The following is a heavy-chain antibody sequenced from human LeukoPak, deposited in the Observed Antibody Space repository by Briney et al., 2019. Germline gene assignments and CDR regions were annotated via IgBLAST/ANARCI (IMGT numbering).Heavy chain of an antibody. CDR1: GFTFSSYW. CDR2: INTDGSST. J-gene: IGHJ4*02. V-gene: IGHV3-74*01. Sequence: GGSLRLSCAASGFTFSSYWVHWVRQAPGKGLVWVSRINTDGSSTSYADSVKGRFTISRDNAKNTLYLQMNSLRAEDTAVYYCARDNPGYGAYDSWGQGTRVTVSS. D-gene: IGHD4/OR15-4a*01. CDR3: ARDNPGYGAYDS.